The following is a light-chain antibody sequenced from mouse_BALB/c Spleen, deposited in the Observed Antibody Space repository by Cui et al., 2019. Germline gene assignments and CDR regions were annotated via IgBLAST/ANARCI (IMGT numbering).Light chain of an antibody. CDR1: SSVSY. CDR3: QQWSSNPFT. J-gene: IGKJ4*01. Sequence: QIVLTQSPALMSASPGAKVTMTSSASSSVSYMYWFQQKPRSSPKPWIYLTSNLASGVPVRFSGSGSGTSYSLTISSMEVEDAATYYCQQWSSNPFTFGSGTKLEIK. CDR2: LTS. V-gene: IGKV4-68*01.